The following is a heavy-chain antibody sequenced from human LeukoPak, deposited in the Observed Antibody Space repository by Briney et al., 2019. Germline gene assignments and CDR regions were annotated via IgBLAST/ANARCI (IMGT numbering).Heavy chain of an antibody. CDR1: GGTFSSYA. J-gene: IGHJ4*02. CDR2: IIPIFGTA. Sequence: ASVKVSCKASGGTFSSYAISWVRQAPGQGLEWMGGIIPIFGTANYAQKFQGRVTITTDESTSTAYMELSSLRSEDTAVYYCAKAVVYDGNANYFDYWGQGTLVTVSS. V-gene: IGHV1-69*05. D-gene: IGHD3-22*01. CDR3: AKAVVYDGNANYFDY.